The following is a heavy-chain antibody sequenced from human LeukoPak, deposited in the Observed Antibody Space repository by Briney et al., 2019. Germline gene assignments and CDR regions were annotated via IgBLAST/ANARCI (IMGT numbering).Heavy chain of an antibody. V-gene: IGHV3-30-3*01. CDR3: ARGPAESGRYYRVGAFDI. D-gene: IGHD1-26*01. CDR1: GFTFSSYA. Sequence: GGFLRLSCAASGFTFSSYAMHWVRPAPGKGLEWGAVISYDGSNKDYADSMKGRFTISRDNSKNTLYLQMNSLRAKDTAVYYCARGPAESGRYYRVGAFDIWGQGTMVTVSS. J-gene: IGHJ3*02. CDR2: ISYDGSNK.